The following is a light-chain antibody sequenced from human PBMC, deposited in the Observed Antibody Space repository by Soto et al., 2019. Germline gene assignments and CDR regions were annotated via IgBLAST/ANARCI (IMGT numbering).Light chain of an antibody. V-gene: IGLV2-14*03. CDR1: SSDVGGYNY. CDR2: DVI. CDR3: SSYTCSSAYVV. Sequence: QSVLTQPASVSGSPGQSITISCTGTSSDVGGYNYVSWYQQHPGKAPKLMIYDVINRPSGVSNRFSGSKSGNSASLTISGLQDEEEADYYCSSYTCSSAYVVFGGGTKLTVL. J-gene: IGLJ2*01.